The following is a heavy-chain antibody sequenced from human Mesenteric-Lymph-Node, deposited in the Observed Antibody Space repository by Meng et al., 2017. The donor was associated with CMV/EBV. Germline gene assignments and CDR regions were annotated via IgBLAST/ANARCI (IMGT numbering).Heavy chain of an antibody. Sequence: ASVKVSCKVSGYTLTELSMHWVRQAPGKGLEWMGGFDPEDGETIYAQKFQGRVTMTEDTSTDTAYMELSSLRSEDTAVFYCAVLLGAGGSNTYFDFWGQGTLVTVSS. CDR1: GYTLTELS. J-gene: IGHJ4*02. D-gene: IGHD3-16*01. V-gene: IGHV1-24*01. CDR3: AVLLGAGGSNTYFDF. CDR2: FDPEDGET.